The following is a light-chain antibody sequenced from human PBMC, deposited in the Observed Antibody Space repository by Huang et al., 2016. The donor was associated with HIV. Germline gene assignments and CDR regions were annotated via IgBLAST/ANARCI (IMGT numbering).Light chain of an antibody. CDR2: GAS. V-gene: IGKV3-15*01. CDR3: QQYHNWPRT. CDR1: QSVSSPY. J-gene: IGKJ1*01. Sequence: EIVMTQSPATLSVSPGETATLSCRASQSVSSPYLALYQQKPGQAPRLLIYGASTRAPGIPARFSGSGSGTEFSLTISSLQSEDFAVYYCQQYHNWPRTFGQGTKVEIK.